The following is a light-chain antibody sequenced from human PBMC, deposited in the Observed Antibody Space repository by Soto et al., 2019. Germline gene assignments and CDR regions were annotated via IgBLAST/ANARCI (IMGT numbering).Light chain of an antibody. CDR3: QQYANSPRT. CDR2: GAS. CDR1: QRVSSNY. Sequence: EIVLTQSPGTLSLSPGERVTLSCRASQRVSSNYLAWYQQKPSQAPRLLIYGASSRDTGIPDRFSGSAAGTDFAITISRLEPEDFAVYFCQQYANSPRTFGQGTKVEIK. J-gene: IGKJ1*01. V-gene: IGKV3-20*01.